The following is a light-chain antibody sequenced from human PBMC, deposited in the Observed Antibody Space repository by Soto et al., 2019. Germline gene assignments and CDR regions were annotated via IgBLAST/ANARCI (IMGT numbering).Light chain of an antibody. V-gene: IGLV2-14*01. Sequence: QSVLTQPASVSWSPGQSITISCTGTSSDVGGYNYVSWYQQHPGKAPKLMIYDVSNRPSGVSNRFSGSKSGNTASLTISGLQPEDEADYYCSSYTSSSTLVVFGGGTKLTVL. J-gene: IGLJ2*01. CDR3: SSYTSSSTLVV. CDR2: DVS. CDR1: SSDVGGYNY.